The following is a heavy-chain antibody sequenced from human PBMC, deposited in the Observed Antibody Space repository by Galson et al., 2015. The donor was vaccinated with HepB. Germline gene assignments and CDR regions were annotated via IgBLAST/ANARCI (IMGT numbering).Heavy chain of an antibody. CDR3: ASFKGDYYYYYGMDV. J-gene: IGHJ6*02. V-gene: IGHV1-69*13. Sequence: SVKVSCKASGGTFSSYAISWVRQAPGQGLEWMGGIIPIFGTANYAQKFQGRVTITADESTSTAYMELSSLRSEDTAVYYCASFKGDYYYYYGMDVWGQGTTVTVSS. D-gene: IGHD3-16*01. CDR2: IIPIFGTA. CDR1: GGTFSSYA.